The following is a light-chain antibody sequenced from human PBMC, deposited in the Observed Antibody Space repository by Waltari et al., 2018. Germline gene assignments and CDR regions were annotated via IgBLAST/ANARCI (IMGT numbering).Light chain of an antibody. CDR3: QQYNNWPRT. CDR2: GAS. J-gene: IGKJ1*01. Sequence: EIVMTQSPATLSVSPGERATLSCRASQSVSSNLAWYQQKPGQAPRFLIYGASSRATGIPASFWGSWSGTEFTLTISSLQSEEFAVYYCQQYNNWPRTFGQGTKVEIK. CDR1: QSVSSN. V-gene: IGKV3-15*01.